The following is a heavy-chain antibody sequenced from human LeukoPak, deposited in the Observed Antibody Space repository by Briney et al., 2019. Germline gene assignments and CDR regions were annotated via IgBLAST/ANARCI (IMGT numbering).Heavy chain of an antibody. CDR2: IYYSGST. CDR3: ARARDSSGYDAFDI. Sequence: SETLSLTCTVSGGSISSGGYYWSWIRQHSGKGLEWIGYIYYSGSTYYNPSLKSRVTISVDTSKNQFSLKLSSVTAADTAVYYCARARDSSGYDAFDIWGQGTMVTVSS. CDR1: GGSISSGGYY. V-gene: IGHV4-31*03. D-gene: IGHD3-22*01. J-gene: IGHJ3*02.